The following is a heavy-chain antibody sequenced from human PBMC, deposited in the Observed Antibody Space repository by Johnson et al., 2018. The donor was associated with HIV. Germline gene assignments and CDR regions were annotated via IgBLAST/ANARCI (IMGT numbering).Heavy chain of an antibody. V-gene: IGHV3-11*04. CDR2: ISNSAITL. Sequence: QVQLVESGGGLVKPGGSLKLSCATSGFAFSDYYMSWIRQAPGKGLEWLSYISNSAITLYYADSVKGRFTISRDNAKNSLYLQMNSLTAADTAVYYCARRALHYDVLTDYPVAANAFDIWGQGTMVTVSS. CDR1: GFAFSDYY. CDR3: ARRALHYDVLTDYPVAANAFDI. J-gene: IGHJ3*02. D-gene: IGHD3-9*01.